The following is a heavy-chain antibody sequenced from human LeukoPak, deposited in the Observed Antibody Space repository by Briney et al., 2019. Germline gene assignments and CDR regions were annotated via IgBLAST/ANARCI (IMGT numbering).Heavy chain of an antibody. V-gene: IGHV4-61*02. D-gene: IGHD6-13*01. CDR1: GGSINSDNYY. CDR2: IYTSGST. CDR3: ARDVAGFDY. Sequence: PSQTLSLTCTVSGGSINSDNYYWSWIRQPAGKGLEWIGRIYTSGSTNYNPSLNSRVTISLDTSKNQFSLKLSSVTAADTAVYYCARDVAGFDYWGQGTLVTVSS. J-gene: IGHJ4*02.